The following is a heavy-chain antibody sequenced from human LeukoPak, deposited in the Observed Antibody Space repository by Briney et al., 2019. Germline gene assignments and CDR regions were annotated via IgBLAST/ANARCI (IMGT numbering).Heavy chain of an antibody. J-gene: IGHJ4*01. D-gene: IGHD1-26*01. V-gene: IGHV3-33*06. Sequence: PGGSLRLSCAASGFTFSSYGMHWVRQAPGKGLEWVAVIWYDGSNKYYADSVKGRFTISRDNSQNTLYLQMNSLRVEDTAVYYCAKDTGLVGATRYYFDHWGHGTLVTVSS. CDR2: IWYDGSNK. CDR3: AKDTGLVGATRYYFDH. CDR1: GFTFSSYG.